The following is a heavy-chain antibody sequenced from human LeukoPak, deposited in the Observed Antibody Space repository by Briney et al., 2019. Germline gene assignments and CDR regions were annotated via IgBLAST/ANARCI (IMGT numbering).Heavy chain of an antibody. V-gene: IGHV3-30*03. D-gene: IGHD3-22*01. J-gene: IGHJ4*02. CDR1: GFTFSSYG. CDR3: ARSIHYYYGSSGYSKFDY. CDR2: ISYDGSNK. Sequence: PGGSLRLSCAASGFTFSSYGMHWVRQAPGKGLEWVAVISYDGSNKYYADSVKGRFTISRDNSKNTLYLQMNSLRAEDTAVHYCARSIHYYYGSSGYSKFDYWGQGTLVTVSS.